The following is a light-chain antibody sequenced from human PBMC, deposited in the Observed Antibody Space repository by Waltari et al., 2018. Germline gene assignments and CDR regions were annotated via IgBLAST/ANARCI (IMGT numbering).Light chain of an antibody. V-gene: IGKV1-8*01. J-gene: IGKJ1*01. CDR1: QGISSY. CDR3: QQYYSYPWT. CDR2: AAS. Sequence: AIRITQSPSSLSASIGDRVTITCRASQGISSYLAWYQQKPGKAPKLLIYAASTLQSGVPSRFSGSGSGTDFTLTISCLQSEDFATYYCQQYYSYPWTFGQGTKVEIK.